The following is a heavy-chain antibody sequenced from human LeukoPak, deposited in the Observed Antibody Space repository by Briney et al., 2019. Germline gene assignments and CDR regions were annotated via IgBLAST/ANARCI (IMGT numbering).Heavy chain of an antibody. D-gene: IGHD6-19*01. CDR3: AKAGGVAGHFIDY. V-gene: IGHV3-30*02. CDR1: GFTFSSYG. CDR2: IWYGGSNK. Sequence: GGSLRLSCAASGFTFSSYGMHWVRQAPGKGLEWVAVIWYGGSNKYYADSVKGRFTISRDNSKNTLYLQMNSLRAEDTAVYYCAKAGGVAGHFIDYWGQGTLVTVSS. J-gene: IGHJ4*02.